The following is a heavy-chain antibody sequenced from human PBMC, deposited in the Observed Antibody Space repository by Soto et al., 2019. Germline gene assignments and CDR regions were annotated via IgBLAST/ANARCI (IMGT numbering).Heavy chain of an antibody. Sequence: GGSLRLSCAASGFTFSSYIMNWVRQAPGKGLEWVSSISSSSSYIYYADSVKGRFTISRDNAKNSLYLQMNSLRAEDTAVYYFARDDSSGYYPVYYYYGMDVWGQGTTVTVSS. CDR3: ARDDSSGYYPVYYYYGMDV. J-gene: IGHJ6*02. D-gene: IGHD3-22*01. CDR2: ISSSSSYI. CDR1: GFTFSSYI. V-gene: IGHV3-21*01.